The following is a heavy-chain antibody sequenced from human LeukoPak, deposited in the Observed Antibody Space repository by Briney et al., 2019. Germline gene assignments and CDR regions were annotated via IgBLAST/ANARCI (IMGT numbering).Heavy chain of an antibody. V-gene: IGHV3-15*01. CDR1: GFTFSNAW. D-gene: IGHD6-19*01. Sequence: GGSLRLSCAASGFTFSNAWMSWVRQAPGEGLEWVGRIKSKTDGGTTDYAAPVKGRFTISRDDSKNTLYLQMNSLKTEDTAVYYCTTAVAVAGTLGEWGQGTLVTVSS. CDR2: IKSKTDGGTT. J-gene: IGHJ4*02. CDR3: TTAVAVAGTLGE.